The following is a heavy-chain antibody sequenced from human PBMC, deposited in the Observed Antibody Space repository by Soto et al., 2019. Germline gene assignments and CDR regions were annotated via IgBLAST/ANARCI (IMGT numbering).Heavy chain of an antibody. CDR1: GFPFSAEA. D-gene: IGHD6-13*01. V-gene: IGHV3-30-3*01. CDR2: ISYDGNNK. J-gene: IGHJ4*02. Sequence: QVQLVESGGGVVQPGNSLRLSCAGSGFPFSAEAMHWVRQAPGKGLEWVAAISYDGNNKNHADSVKGRFTVSRDNSKNTLYLQISSLRPEDTAVYYCARDYSSGWCLDYWGQGSLVTVPS. CDR3: ARDYSSGWCLDY.